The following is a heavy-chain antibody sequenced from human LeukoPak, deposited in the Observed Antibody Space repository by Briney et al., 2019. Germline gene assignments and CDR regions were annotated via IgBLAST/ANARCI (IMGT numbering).Heavy chain of an antibody. D-gene: IGHD2-2*01. CDR2: ISYDGSNK. J-gene: IGHJ4*02. V-gene: IGHV3-30*18. Sequence: GGSLRLSCAASGFTFSSYGMHWVRQAPGKGLEWVAVISYDGSNKYYADSVKGRFTISRDNSKNTLYLQMNGLRAEDTAVYYCAKLGPPAAMDGVFDYWGQGTLVTVSS. CDR1: GFTFSSYG. CDR3: AKLGPPAAMDGVFDY.